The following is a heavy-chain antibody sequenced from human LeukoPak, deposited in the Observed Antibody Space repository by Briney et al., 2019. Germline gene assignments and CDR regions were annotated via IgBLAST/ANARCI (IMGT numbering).Heavy chain of an antibody. CDR2: ITSTSNTI. CDR3: AKDSHGSGRIHYYGMDV. V-gene: IGHV3-48*01. D-gene: IGHD3-10*01. Sequence: GGSLRLSCAASGFTFSSYNMNWVRQAPGKGLEWVSYITSTSNTIYYADSVKGRFTISRDNSKNTLYLQMNSLRAEDTAVYYCAKDSHGSGRIHYYGMDVWGQGTTVTVSS. CDR1: GFTFSSYN. J-gene: IGHJ6*02.